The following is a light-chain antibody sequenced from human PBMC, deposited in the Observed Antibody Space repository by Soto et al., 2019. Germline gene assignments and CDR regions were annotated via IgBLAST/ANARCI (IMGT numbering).Light chain of an antibody. CDR3: NSYRHSTTLV. CDR1: SSDVGGYNS. J-gene: IGLJ1*01. V-gene: IGLV2-14*01. Sequence: QSVLTQPASVSGSPGQSITISCTGTSSDVGGYNSVSWFQQHPSKAPKLIIYEVSHRPSGVSIRFSGSKSGNTASLTISGLQAEDEADYYCNSYRHSTTLVFGTETKVTVL. CDR2: EVS.